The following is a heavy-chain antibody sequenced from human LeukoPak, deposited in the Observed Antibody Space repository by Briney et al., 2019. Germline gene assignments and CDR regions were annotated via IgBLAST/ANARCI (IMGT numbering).Heavy chain of an antibody. CDR1: GDSISSDDYY. CDR3: AREVSRAFDI. J-gene: IGHJ3*02. D-gene: IGHD2-8*01. V-gene: IGHV4-30-4*01. Sequence: SQTLSLTCTVSGDSISSDDYYWSWIRQPPGKALEWIGSIYNTVSTYSNPSLKSRVTISIDTSTNQLSLKLSSVTAADTAVYYCAREVSRAFDIWGQGTMVTVSS. CDR2: IYNTVST.